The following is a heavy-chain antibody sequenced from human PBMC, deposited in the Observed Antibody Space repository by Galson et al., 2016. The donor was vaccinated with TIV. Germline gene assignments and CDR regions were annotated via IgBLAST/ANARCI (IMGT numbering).Heavy chain of an antibody. J-gene: IGHJ4*02. CDR1: GGSISSYF. D-gene: IGHD6-19*01. CDR2: IYDSGST. Sequence: SKTLSLTCSVSGGSISSYFWTWIRQSPGGGLEWIGYIYDSGSTSYNPSLKSRVTLSLDRSRSQLSLSLKSVTAADTAVYYCARKGWGTSAEMHFIDYWGRGTLVTVSS. CDR3: ARKGWGTSAEMHFIDY. V-gene: IGHV4-59*12.